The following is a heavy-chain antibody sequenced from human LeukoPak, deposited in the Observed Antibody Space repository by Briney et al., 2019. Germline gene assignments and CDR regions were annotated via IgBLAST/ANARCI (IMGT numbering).Heavy chain of an antibody. J-gene: IGHJ4*02. Sequence: PGGSLRLSCPASGFTFTNFAMSWVRQAPGKGLEWVSGILASGGTTYYADSVKGRFTSSRDNSKNTLYLQMSSLRAEDTAIYYCAKNYYDYTGPYSWVFDYWGQGTPVTVSS. CDR2: ILASGGTT. D-gene: IGHD3-22*01. CDR3: AKNYYDYTGPYSWVFDY. V-gene: IGHV3-23*01. CDR1: GFTFTNFA.